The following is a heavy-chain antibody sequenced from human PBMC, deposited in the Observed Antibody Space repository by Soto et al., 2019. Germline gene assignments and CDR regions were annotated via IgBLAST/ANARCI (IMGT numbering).Heavy chain of an antibody. V-gene: IGHV5-51*01. D-gene: IGHD6-13*01. CDR2: IYPGDSDT. Sequence: PVESLNVSCTGSGYSFTTDWTGWVRQMPEKGLELMGIIYPGDSDTRYSPSFQGQVTISADKSISTAYLQWSSLKASDTAMYYCARTAAAGKYYYGMDVWGQGTTVTVSS. CDR1: GYSFTTDW. J-gene: IGHJ6*02. CDR3: ARTAAAGKYYYGMDV.